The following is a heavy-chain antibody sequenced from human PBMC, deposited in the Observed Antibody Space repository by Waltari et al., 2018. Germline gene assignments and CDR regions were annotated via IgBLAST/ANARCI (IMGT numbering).Heavy chain of an antibody. CDR2: IYGGGSPT. CDR1: GSAFSTYA. Sequence: EVQLLVSGGGLVQPVGSLRLSCAASGSAFSTYAMTWVRQAPGKGLEWVSLIYGGGSPTHYADSVKGRFTISRDDSKNTLFLEMNSLRVEDTAVYYCAKDLRDYSNDYWGQGTLVTVSS. CDR3: AKDLRDYSNDY. J-gene: IGHJ4*02. V-gene: IGHV3-23*03. D-gene: IGHD4-4*01.